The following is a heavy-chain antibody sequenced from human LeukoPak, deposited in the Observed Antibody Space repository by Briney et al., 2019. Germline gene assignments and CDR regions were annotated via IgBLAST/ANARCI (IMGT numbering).Heavy chain of an antibody. CDR1: GFTFSSYG. Sequence: PGGSLRLSCAASGFTFSSYGMHWVRQAPGKGLEWVAVISYDGSNKYYADSVKGRFTISRDNSKNTLYLQMNSLRAEDTAVYYCAKDVEVVAATGYYMDVWGKGTTVTISS. V-gene: IGHV3-30*18. J-gene: IGHJ6*03. CDR2: ISYDGSNK. CDR3: AKDVEVVAATGYYMDV. D-gene: IGHD2-15*01.